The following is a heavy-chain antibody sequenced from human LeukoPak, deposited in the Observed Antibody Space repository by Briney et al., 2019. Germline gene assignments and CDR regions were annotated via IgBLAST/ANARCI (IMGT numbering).Heavy chain of an antibody. V-gene: IGHV1-18*01. CDR2: ISAYNGNT. D-gene: IGHD3-22*01. CDR1: GYTFTSYG. J-gene: IGHJ4*02. CDR3: ARTHSNYYDSSGSHNLAIDY. Sequence: GASVKVSCKASGYTFTSYGISWVRQAPGQGLEWMGWISAYNGNTNYAQKLQGRVTMTTGTSTSTAYMELRSLRSDDTAVYYCARTHSNYYDSSGSHNLAIDYWGQGTLVTVSS.